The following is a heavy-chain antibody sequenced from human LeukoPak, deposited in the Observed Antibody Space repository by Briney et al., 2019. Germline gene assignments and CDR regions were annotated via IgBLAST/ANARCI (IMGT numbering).Heavy chain of an antibody. J-gene: IGHJ6*02. Sequence: SGGSLRLSCAASGFTFSSYAMSWVRQAPGEGLGGVSTISYSRDSTYYANSVKGRFTISRDNSKNTLCLLMNSLRAEDTAVYYCAKVPYSDYGSGRPPFMDVWGQGTTVAVSS. CDR3: AKVPYSDYGSGRPPFMDV. CDR2: ISYSRDST. D-gene: IGHD3-10*01. CDR1: GFTFSSYA. V-gene: IGHV3-23*01.